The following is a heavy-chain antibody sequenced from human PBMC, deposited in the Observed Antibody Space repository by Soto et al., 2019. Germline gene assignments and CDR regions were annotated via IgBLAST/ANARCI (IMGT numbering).Heavy chain of an antibody. V-gene: IGHV4-34*01. CDR2: INHSGST. CDR1: GGSFSGYY. Sequence: QVQLQQWGAGMLKPSETLSLTCAVYGGSFSGYYWSWIRQPPGKGLEWIGEINHSGSTNYNPSLKSRVTISVDTSQNQFSLKLSSVTAADTAVYYCARGRQLVRYYYYGMDVWGQGTTVTVSS. D-gene: IGHD6-13*01. J-gene: IGHJ6*02. CDR3: ARGRQLVRYYYYGMDV.